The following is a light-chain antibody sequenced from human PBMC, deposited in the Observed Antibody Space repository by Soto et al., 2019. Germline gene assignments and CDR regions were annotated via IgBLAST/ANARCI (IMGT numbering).Light chain of an antibody. CDR2: GAS. J-gene: IGKJ5*01. Sequence: EIVLTQSPGTLSLSPGERATLSCRASLNIRNNNLNWYQQKPGQAPRLLIYGASIRATGIPDRFSGSGSGTDFTLTISRLEPEDFALYYCQQYGSSAPITFGQGTRLEIK. CDR3: QQYGSSAPIT. V-gene: IGKV3-20*01. CDR1: LNIRNNN.